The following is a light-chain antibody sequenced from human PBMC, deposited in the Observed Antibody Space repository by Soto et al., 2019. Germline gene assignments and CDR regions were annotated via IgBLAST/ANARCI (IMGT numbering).Light chain of an antibody. V-gene: IGKV3-15*01. CDR1: QSVSSN. CDR3: QQYNNWPGT. J-gene: IGKJ1*01. Sequence: EIVMTQSPATLSVSPGERATLSCRASQSVSSNLAWYQQKPGQAPRLLIYGASTRATGIPARFSGSGSGTEVTLTISSLQSEDFAVYYCQQYNNWPGTFCQGTKVEIK. CDR2: GAS.